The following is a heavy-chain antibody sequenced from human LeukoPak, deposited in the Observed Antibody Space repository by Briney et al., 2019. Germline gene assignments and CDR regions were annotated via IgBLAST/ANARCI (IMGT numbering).Heavy chain of an antibody. J-gene: IGHJ3*02. Sequence: SETLCLSCAVSGGSFSGYDWSWVRQPPGKGLEWIWEINDSGGTNYNPSPKSGLTISVNTSTKQLSLKLSSVTAADTAVYYCAMLPLPVYTAMGDAFDIWGRGTMVTVSS. CDR1: GGSFSGYD. D-gene: IGHD5-18*01. CDR3: AMLPLPVYTAMGDAFDI. CDR2: INDSGGT. V-gene: IGHV4-34*01.